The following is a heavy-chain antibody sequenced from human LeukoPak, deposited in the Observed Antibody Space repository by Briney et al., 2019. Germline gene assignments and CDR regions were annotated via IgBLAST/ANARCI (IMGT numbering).Heavy chain of an antibody. Sequence: ASVKVSCKASGYTFTSYDINWVRQATGQGLEWMGWINPSSGGTNYAQKFQGGVTMTRDTSISTAYMELSRLRSDDTAVYYCARLTYYDFWSGYNYAFDIWGQGTMVTVSS. CDR3: ARLTYYDFWSGYNYAFDI. CDR1: GYTFTSYD. CDR2: INPSSGGT. V-gene: IGHV1-2*02. D-gene: IGHD3-3*01. J-gene: IGHJ3*02.